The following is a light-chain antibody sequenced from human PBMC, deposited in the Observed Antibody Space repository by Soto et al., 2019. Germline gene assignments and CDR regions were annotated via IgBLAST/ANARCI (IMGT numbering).Light chain of an antibody. J-gene: IGKJ2*01. CDR1: QSVSSSQ. V-gene: IGKV3-20*01. CDR3: QQYDKSPHT. Sequence: EIVLTQSPGTLSLSPGESATLSYRASQSVSSSQVAWYQQKPGQAPRLLIYGASSRATGIPDRFSGVGSETDFTLTISRLEPEDFAVYYCQQYDKSPHTFGQGTKLEIK. CDR2: GAS.